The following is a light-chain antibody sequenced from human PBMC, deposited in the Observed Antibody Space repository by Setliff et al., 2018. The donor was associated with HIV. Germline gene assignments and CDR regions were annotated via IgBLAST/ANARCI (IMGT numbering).Light chain of an antibody. Sequence: ALTQPASVSGSPGQSITISCTGTSSDVGGYNYVSWYQQHPGKAPKLMIYDVSNRPSGVSDRFSGSKSGNTASLTISGLQAEDDADYYCSSYTSSSTVLFGGGTKVTVL. CDR1: SSDVGGYNY. V-gene: IGLV2-14*03. CDR2: DVS. J-gene: IGLJ2*01. CDR3: SSYTSSSTVL.